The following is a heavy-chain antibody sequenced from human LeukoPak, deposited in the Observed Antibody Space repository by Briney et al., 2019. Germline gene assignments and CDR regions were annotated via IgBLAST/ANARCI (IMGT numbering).Heavy chain of an antibody. V-gene: IGHV4-4*07. CDR2: IYTGGST. D-gene: IGHD6-19*01. CDR1: GGSISSYY. CDR3: ARVSSGWSPNAFDI. J-gene: IGHJ3*02. Sequence: PSETLSLTCTVSGGSISSYYWSWIRQPAGKGLEWIGRIYTGGSTNYNPSLKSRVTMSVDTSKNQFSLKLSSVTAADTAVYYCARVSSGWSPNAFDIWGQGTMVTVSS.